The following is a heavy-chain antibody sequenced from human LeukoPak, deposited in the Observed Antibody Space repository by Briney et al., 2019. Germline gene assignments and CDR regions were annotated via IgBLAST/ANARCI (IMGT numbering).Heavy chain of an antibody. CDR3: AKDRIVRATHGYFDY. CDR1: GFTFSSYG. J-gene: IGHJ4*02. Sequence: GRSLRLSCAASGFTFSSYGMHWVRQAPGKGLEWVAVIWYDGSNKYYADSVKGRFTISRDNSKNTLYLQMNSLRAEDTAVYYCAKDRIVRATHGYFDYWGQGTLVSVSS. CDR2: IWYDGSNK. V-gene: IGHV3-33*06. D-gene: IGHD1-26*01.